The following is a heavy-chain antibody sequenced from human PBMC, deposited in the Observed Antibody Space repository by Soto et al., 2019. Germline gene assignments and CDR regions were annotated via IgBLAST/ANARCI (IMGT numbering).Heavy chain of an antibody. D-gene: IGHD2-2*01. CDR1: GFTFSGSA. CDR2: IRSKANSYAT. V-gene: IGHV3-73*01. J-gene: IGHJ6*03. CDR3: TRPQSSDCSSTSCPTHYYYYYMDV. Sequence: EVQLVESGGGLVQPGGSLKLSCAASGFTFSGSAMHWVRQASGKGLEWVGRIRSKANSYATAYAASVKGRFTISRDDSKHTAYLQMNSLKTEDTAVYYCTRPQSSDCSSTSCPTHYYYYYMDVWGKGTTVTVSS.